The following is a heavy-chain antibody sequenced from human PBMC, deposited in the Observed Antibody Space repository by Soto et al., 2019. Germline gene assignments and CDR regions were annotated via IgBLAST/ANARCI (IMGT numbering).Heavy chain of an antibody. CDR1: GFTFDDYA. CDR2: ISWNTFTI. Sequence: EVQLVESGGGLVQPGRSLRLSCAASGFTFDDYAMHWVRQVPGKGLEWVSAISWNTFTIGYADSVKGRFTISRGNAKNSLYLQMNSLRAEDTALYYCAKDRERGRVGEASLDIWGQGTMVTVSP. D-gene: IGHD3-16*02. J-gene: IGHJ3*02. V-gene: IGHV3-9*01. CDR3: AKDRERGRVGEASLDI.